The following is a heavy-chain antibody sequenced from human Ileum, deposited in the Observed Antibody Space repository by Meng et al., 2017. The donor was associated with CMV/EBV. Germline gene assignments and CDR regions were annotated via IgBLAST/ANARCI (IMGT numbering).Heavy chain of an antibody. CDR3: AKTTYYYYFDY. J-gene: IGHJ4*02. V-gene: IGHV3-48*03. CDR1: GSSFSRYE. CDR2: IGSSGATI. Sequence: GGPWRFPCAAPGSSFSRYEMNGVRQAPGKGLELVSYIGSSGATIYYADSVKGRFTISKDNARNSLYLQMNSLKAEDTAVYYCAKTTYYYYFDYWGQGTLVTVSS. D-gene: IGHD3-10*01.